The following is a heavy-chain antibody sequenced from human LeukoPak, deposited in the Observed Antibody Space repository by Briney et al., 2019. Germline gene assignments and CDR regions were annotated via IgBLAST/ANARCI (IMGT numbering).Heavy chain of an antibody. J-gene: IGHJ3*02. Sequence: PSETLSLTCTVSGGSISSYYWSWIRQPAGKGLEWIGRIYTSGSTNYNPSLKSRVTMSVDTSKNQFSLKLSSVTAADAAVYYCARDQSSTYYDFWSGSRDAFDIWGQGTMVTVSS. CDR3: ARDQSSTYYDFWSGSRDAFDI. D-gene: IGHD3-3*01. CDR1: GGSISSYY. V-gene: IGHV4-4*07. CDR2: IYTSGST.